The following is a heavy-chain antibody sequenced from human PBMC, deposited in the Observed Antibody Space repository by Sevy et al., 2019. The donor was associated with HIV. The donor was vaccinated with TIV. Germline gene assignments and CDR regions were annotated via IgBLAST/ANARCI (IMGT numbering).Heavy chain of an antibody. V-gene: IGHV4-39*01. Sequence: SETLSLTCTVSGGSIGSNSFYWGWIRQPPGKELEWIGTVSYGGSTYYNPSLRSRVTISVDASKKQFSPKLSSVTAADTAVYYCARQKVRSAYYYDTSGRQGKADFDSWGQGTLVTVSS. CDR2: VSYGGST. CDR3: ARQKVRSAYYYDTSGRQGKADFDS. J-gene: IGHJ4*02. D-gene: IGHD3-22*01. CDR1: GGSIGSNSFY.